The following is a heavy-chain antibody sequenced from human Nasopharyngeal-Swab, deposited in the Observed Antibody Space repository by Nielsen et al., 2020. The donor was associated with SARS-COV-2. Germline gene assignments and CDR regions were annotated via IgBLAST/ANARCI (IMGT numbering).Heavy chain of an antibody. CDR3: AKEQGTGWQHHFDY. J-gene: IGHJ4*02. Sequence: GESLKISCAASGFTFSSFAMSWVRQAPGKGLEWVSAISGSGSNTYYADSVKGRFTISRDNSKNTLYLQMNSLRAEDTAVYYCAKEQGTGWQHHFDYWGQGTLVTVSS. CDR1: GFTFSSFA. CDR2: ISGSGSNT. V-gene: IGHV3-23*01. D-gene: IGHD6-19*01.